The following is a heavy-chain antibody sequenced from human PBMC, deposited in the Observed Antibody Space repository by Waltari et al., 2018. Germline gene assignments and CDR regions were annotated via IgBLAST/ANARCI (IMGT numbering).Heavy chain of an antibody. Sequence: QVQLQESGPGLVKPSETLSLTCTVSGGPISSYYWSWIRQPPGKGLEWIGYIYYSGSTNYNPSLKSRVTISVDTSKNQFSLKLSSVTAADTAVYYCARLVKYYYYYMDVWGKGTTVTISS. V-gene: IGHV4-59*08. D-gene: IGHD2-2*01. CDR2: IYYSGST. J-gene: IGHJ6*03. CDR1: GGPISSYY. CDR3: ARLVKYYYYYMDV.